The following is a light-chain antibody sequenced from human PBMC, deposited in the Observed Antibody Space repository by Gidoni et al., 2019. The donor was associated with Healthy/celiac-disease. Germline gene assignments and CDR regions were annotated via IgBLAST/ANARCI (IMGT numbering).Light chain of an antibody. V-gene: IGKV3-20*01. J-gene: IGKJ4*01. CDR1: QSVSSSY. CDR3: QQYGSSPV. Sequence: EIVLTQSPGNLSLSPGERATLSCRASQSVSSSYLAWYQQKPGQAPRLLIYGASSRATGIPDRFSGSGSGTDFTLTISRLEPEDFAVYYCQQYGSSPVFXGXTKVEIK. CDR2: GAS.